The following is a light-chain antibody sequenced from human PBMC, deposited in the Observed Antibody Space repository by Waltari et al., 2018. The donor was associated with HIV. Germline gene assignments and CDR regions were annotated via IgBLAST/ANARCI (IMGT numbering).Light chain of an antibody. Sequence: DIQMTQSPSSLSASLGNKVTITCRASQFISSHLNWYQQKPGEAPKVLIYAASSLRSDVPSRFSGSGSGTDFTLTISSLQLEDFATYYCQQSYSSPNNFGQGT. CDR1: QFISSH. CDR2: AAS. J-gene: IGKJ2*01. V-gene: IGKV1-39*01. CDR3: QQSYSSPNN.